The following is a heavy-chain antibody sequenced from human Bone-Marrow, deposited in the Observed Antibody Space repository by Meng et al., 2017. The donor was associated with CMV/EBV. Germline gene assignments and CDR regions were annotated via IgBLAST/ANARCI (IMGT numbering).Heavy chain of an antibody. D-gene: IGHD6-19*01. J-gene: IGHJ4*02. CDR2: INPNSGGT. V-gene: IGHV1-2*02. CDR3: ARSLPIAVAGNHFDV. CDR1: GYTFTSYG. Sequence: ASVKVSCKASGYTFTSYGISWVRQAPGQGLEWMGWINPNSGGTNYAQKFQGRVTMTRDTSISTAYMELSRLRSDDTAAYFCARSLPIAVAGNHFDVWGQGTSVTVSS.